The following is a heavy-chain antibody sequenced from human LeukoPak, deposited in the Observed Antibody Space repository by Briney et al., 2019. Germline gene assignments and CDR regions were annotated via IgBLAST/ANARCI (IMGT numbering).Heavy chain of an antibody. CDR2: VFYTGST. CDR3: ARKYETSGKGFDY. V-gene: IGHV4-39*07. D-gene: IGHD3-22*01. Sequence: KASETLSLTCTDSGDSITTGRYYWGWIRQPPGRALEWIGSVFYTGSTYYNPSLKSRVTISVHTSKNQFSLRLNSVNAADTAVYYCARKYETSGKGFDYWGQGTLVTVSS. CDR1: GDSITTGRYY. J-gene: IGHJ4*02.